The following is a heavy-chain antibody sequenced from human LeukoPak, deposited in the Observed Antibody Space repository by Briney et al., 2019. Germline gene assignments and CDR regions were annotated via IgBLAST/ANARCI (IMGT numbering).Heavy chain of an antibody. Sequence: PGGSLRLSCAASGLTFSNYAMNWVRQAPGKGLEWVSGISNSGGSTYYADSVKGRFTISRDNYKNTLYLQMNSLRAEDTAVYYCAKDSPRGSGRSVEYFQHWGQGTLVTVSS. CDR2: ISNSGGST. CDR3: AKDSPRGSGRSVEYFQH. D-gene: IGHD1-26*01. J-gene: IGHJ1*01. CDR1: GLTFSNYA. V-gene: IGHV3-23*01.